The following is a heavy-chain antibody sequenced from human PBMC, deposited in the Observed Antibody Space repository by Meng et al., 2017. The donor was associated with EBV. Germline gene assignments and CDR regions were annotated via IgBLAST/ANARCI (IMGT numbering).Heavy chain of an antibody. CDR3: ARGVNLCSWFDY. D-gene: IGHD6-13*01. CDR1: GWSCSGYC. J-gene: IGHJ4*02. CDR2: INHSGST. Sequence: QGRLQQWGAGLFKPSETRSLACAVCGWSCSGYCWSWSRQPPGKGLEWIGEINHSGSTNNNPSLKSRVTISVDTSKNQFSLKPGSVTAADTAVYYCARGVNLCSWFDYWGQGTLVTVSS. V-gene: IGHV4-34*01.